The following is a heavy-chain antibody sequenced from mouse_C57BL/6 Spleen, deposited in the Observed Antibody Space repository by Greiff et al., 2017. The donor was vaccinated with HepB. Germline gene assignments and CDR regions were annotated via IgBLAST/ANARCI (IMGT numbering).Heavy chain of an antibody. J-gene: IGHJ4*01. CDR1: GYTFTSYW. D-gene: IGHD1-1*01. Sequence: VQLQQPGAELVKPGASVKLSCKASGYTFTSYWMHWVKQRPGRGLEWIGRIDPNSGGTKYNEKFKSKATLTVDKPSSTAYMQLSSLTSEDSAVYYCARSGTVVATKGGAMDYWGQGTSVTVSS. CDR2: IDPNSGGT. V-gene: IGHV1-72*01. CDR3: ARSGTVVATKGGAMDY.